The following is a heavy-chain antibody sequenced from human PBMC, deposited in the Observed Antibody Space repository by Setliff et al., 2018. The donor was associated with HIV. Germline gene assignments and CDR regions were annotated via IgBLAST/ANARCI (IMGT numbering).Heavy chain of an antibody. D-gene: IGHD6-13*01. Sequence: PSETLSLTCAVYGGSFSGYCWSWIRQPPGKGLEWIGKIKHSGSTNYHPSLKSRVTTSVDTPKNQFSLKLSSVTAADTAVYYCARVSCSSWYSIPRYYYNSMDVWGTGTTVTVSS. CDR1: GGSFSGYC. CDR3: ARVSCSSWYSIPRYYYNSMDV. CDR2: IKHSGST. V-gene: IGHV4-34*01. J-gene: IGHJ6*03.